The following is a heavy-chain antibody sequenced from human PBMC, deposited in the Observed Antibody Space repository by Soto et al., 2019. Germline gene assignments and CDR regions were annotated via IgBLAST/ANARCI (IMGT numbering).Heavy chain of an antibody. Sequence: GGSLRLSCAASGFTFSSFAMHWVRQGPGKGLEWVAVIWYDESNKYYTDSVKGRFTISRDNSKNTLYLQMNSLRAEDTAVYYCARDYLSRYCDSSSYFVYWGQRPLVTVS. V-gene: IGHV3-33*01. J-gene: IGHJ4*02. D-gene: IGHD3-22*01. CDR3: ARDYLSRYCDSSSYFVY. CDR2: IWYDESNK. CDR1: GFTFSSFA.